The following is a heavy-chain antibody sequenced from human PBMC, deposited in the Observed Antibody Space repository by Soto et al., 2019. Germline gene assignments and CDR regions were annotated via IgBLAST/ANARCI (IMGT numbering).Heavy chain of an antibody. D-gene: IGHD1-1*01. J-gene: IGHJ6*01. CDR1: GYNFAKHW. CDR2: VYPFDFDT. V-gene: IGHV5-51*01. CDR3: ARQTGTDPSHPHYEMDV. Sequence: PGESLKISCKGFGYNFAKHWIGWVRQMPGQGLEWMGIVYPFDFDTKYNPSFRGLVTISADKSLNTAYLQWNSLRSSDTAIYYCARQTGTDPSHPHYEMDVWGQGTTVTVSS.